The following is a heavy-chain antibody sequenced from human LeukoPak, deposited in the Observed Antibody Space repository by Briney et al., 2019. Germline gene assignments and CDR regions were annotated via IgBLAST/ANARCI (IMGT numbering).Heavy chain of an antibody. Sequence: ASETLSLTCTVSGGSISSYYWSWIRQPPGKGLEWIGYIYYSGSTNYNPSLKSRVTISVDTSKNQFSLKLSSVTAADTAVYYCARTENYYDSSGYQYYFDYWGQGTLVTVSS. CDR3: ARTENYYDSSGYQYYFDY. CDR2: IYYSGST. J-gene: IGHJ4*02. D-gene: IGHD3-22*01. V-gene: IGHV4-59*01. CDR1: GGSISSYY.